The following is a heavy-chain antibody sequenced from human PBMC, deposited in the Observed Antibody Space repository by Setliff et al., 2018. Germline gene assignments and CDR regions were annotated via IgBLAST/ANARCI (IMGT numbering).Heavy chain of an antibody. Sequence: SETLSLTCTVSGGSISSMSYYWGWIRQPPGKGLEWIGSINHGGDTSYNPSLQSRVAISVDTSKNQFSLKLSSVTAADTAVYYCVRRTYYYDTSPMGWFDPWGQGILVTVSS. V-gene: IGHV4-39*07. CDR3: VRRTYYYDTSPMGWFDP. J-gene: IGHJ5*02. CDR2: INHGGDT. CDR1: GGSISSMSYY. D-gene: IGHD3-22*01.